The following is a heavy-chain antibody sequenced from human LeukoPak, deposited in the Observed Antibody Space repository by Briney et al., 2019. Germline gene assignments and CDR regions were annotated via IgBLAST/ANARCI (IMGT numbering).Heavy chain of an antibody. J-gene: IGHJ6*02. Sequence: GGSLRLSCAASGFTFSRYGMHWVRQAPGKGLEWVAVIWSDGNNKEHGDSVKGRFTISRDNSKNTLYLQMNRLRAEDTAMYYCARDYCSSISCMDAWGQGTTVTVSS. D-gene: IGHD2-2*01. CDR1: GFTFSRYG. CDR2: IWSDGNNK. CDR3: ARDYCSSISCMDA. V-gene: IGHV3-33*01.